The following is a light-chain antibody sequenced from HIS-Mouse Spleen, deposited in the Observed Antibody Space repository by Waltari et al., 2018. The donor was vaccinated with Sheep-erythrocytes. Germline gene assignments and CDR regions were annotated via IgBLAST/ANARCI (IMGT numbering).Light chain of an antibody. CDR1: ALPKQY. V-gene: IGLV3-25*03. CDR2: KDN. Sequence: SYELTQPPSVSMSPGQTARITCSGDALPKQYAYWYQQKPGQAPVLVIYKDNERPSGIPERFSGSSSATTVTLTISGVQAEDEADYYCQSADSSGTYVVFGGGTKLTVL. CDR3: QSADSSGTYVV. J-gene: IGLJ2*01.